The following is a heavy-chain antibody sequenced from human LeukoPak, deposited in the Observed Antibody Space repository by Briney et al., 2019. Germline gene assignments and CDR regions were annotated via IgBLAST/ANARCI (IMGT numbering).Heavy chain of an antibody. J-gene: IGHJ4*02. D-gene: IGHD4-11*01. CDR2: ISSGGSTI. V-gene: IGHV3-11*01. CDR1: GFTFSDYY. CDR3: ARGRMTTLYYFDY. Sequence: PGGSLRLSCAASGFTFSDYYMSWIRQAPGKGLEWVSYISSGGSTIYYADSVKGRFTISRDNAKNSLYLQMNSLRAEDTAMYYCARGRMTTLYYFDYWGQGALVTVSS.